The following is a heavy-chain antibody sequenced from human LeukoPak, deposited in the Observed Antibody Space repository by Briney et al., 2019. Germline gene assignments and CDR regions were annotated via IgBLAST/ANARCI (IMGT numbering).Heavy chain of an antibody. J-gene: IGHJ4*02. CDR3: ARSVGSAWSPFDY. D-gene: IGHD6-13*01. V-gene: IGHV3-53*05. Sequence: QSGGSLRLSCAASGFIVSSNYMSWVRQAPGKGLEWVSVIYSGGNTYYADSVKGRFTISRDNSKNTLYLQMNSLRAEDTAVYYCARSVGSAWSPFDYWGQGTLVTVPS. CDR2: IYSGGNT. CDR1: GFIVSSNY.